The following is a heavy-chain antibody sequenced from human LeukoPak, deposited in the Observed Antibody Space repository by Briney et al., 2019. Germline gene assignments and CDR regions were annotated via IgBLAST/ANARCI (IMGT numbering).Heavy chain of an antibody. J-gene: IGHJ4*02. CDR3: ARLAFGEFDS. Sequence: GVSLKISCEGSGYTFTNYWITWVRQMPGKGLEWMGNINPPDSYTNYSPSFQGHVTMSVDKSIATAYLQWSSLRASDTAIYYCARLAFGEFDSWGQGALVAVSS. CDR2: INPPDSYT. D-gene: IGHD3-10*01. V-gene: IGHV5-10-1*01. CDR1: GYTFTNYW.